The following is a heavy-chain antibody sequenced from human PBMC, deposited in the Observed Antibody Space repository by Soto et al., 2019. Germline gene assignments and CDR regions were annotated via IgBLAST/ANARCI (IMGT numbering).Heavy chain of an antibody. Sequence: SVKVSCKASGGTFSSYAISWVRQAPGQGREWMGGIIPIFGTANYAQKFQGRVTITADESTSTAYMELSSLRSEDRAVYFCANSQDTCSCYLLDDWGQGTLVTVSS. D-gene: IGHD2-15*01. J-gene: IGHJ4*02. CDR1: GGTFSSYA. V-gene: IGHV1-69*13. CDR2: IIPIFGTA. CDR3: ANSQDTCSCYLLDD.